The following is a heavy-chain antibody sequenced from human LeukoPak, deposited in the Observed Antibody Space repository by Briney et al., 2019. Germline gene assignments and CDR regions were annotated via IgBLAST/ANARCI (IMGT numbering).Heavy chain of an antibody. CDR3: KNLAPMDV. CDR1: GFTFSDYT. CDR2: ITSSSTYI. J-gene: IGHJ6*04. V-gene: IGHV3-21*01. Sequence: GGSLRLSCAASGFTFSDYTMNWVRQAPGKGLEWVSSITSSSTYIYYSDSVKGRFTISRDNAKNSLYLQMNSLRAEDTAVYYCKNLAPMDVWGKGTTVTVSS. D-gene: IGHD3-3*02.